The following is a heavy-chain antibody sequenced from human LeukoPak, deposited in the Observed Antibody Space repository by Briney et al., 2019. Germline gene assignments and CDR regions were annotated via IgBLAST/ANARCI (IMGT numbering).Heavy chain of an antibody. CDR1: GYSFTSYW. D-gene: IGHD3-10*01. Sequence: ESLNISCKGSGYSFTSYWIGWVRQLPGKGLEWMGIIYPGDSDTRYSPSFQGQVTISADKSISTAYLQWSSLKASDTAMYYCARHVGYYGSVYGMDVWGKGTTVTVSS. CDR3: ARHVGYYGSVYGMDV. J-gene: IGHJ6*04. V-gene: IGHV5-51*01. CDR2: IYPGDSDT.